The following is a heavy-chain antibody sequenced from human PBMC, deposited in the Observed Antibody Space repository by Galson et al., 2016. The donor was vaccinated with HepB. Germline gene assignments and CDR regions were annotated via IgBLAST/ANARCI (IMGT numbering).Heavy chain of an antibody. CDR1: GFVFSAYG. D-gene: IGHD6-6*01. V-gene: IGHV3-21*01. CDR2: ISNAGSYR. Sequence: SLRLSCAGSGFVFSAYGFNWIRQAPGKGLEWVSSISNAGSYRHYTDSVKGRFTISRDNDKHSLYLQMNSLRAEVTAVYYCARSGGTYSSSSYYFDSWGQGTLVAVSS. J-gene: IGHJ4*02. CDR3: ARSGGTYSSSSYYFDS.